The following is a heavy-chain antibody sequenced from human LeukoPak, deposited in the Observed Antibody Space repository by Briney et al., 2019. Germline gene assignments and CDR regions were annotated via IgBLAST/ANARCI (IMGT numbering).Heavy chain of an antibody. D-gene: IGHD6-19*01. CDR3: AKVRAGIAVAGKSYYYYGMDV. V-gene: IGHV3-23*01. J-gene: IGHJ6*02. Sequence: GGSLRLSCAASGFTFSNYAMTWVRQAPGKGLEWVSGITGSGDTTSYADSVKGQFTISRDNSKNTVYLQMNSLRAEDTAVYYCAKVRAGIAVAGKSYYYYGMDVWGQGTTVTVSS. CDR2: ITGSGDTT. CDR1: GFTFSNYA.